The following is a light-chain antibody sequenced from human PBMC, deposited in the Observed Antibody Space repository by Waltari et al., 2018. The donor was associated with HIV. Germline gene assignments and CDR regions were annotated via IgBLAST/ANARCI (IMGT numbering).Light chain of an antibody. CDR2: LNSDGRH. V-gene: IGLV4-69*01. CDR1: SGHSSYA. Sequence: QLVLTQSTSAAASLGASVKLTCTLSSGHSSYAIAWHQPQPEKGPRYLMKLNSDGRHIKGDCSPDRYSGPSSRAERYLPLPSLQSADEADSYCPTWDTYIQLFGGGTTLTVL. CDR3: PTWDTYIQL. J-gene: IGLJ3*02.